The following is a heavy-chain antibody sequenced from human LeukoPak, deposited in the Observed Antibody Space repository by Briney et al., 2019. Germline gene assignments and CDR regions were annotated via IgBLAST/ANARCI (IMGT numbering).Heavy chain of an antibody. Sequence: SETLSLTCTVSGGSISSGGYYWSWIRQHPGKGLEWIGYIYYSGSTYYNPSLKSRATISVDTSKNQFSLKLSSVTAADTAVYYCARDTDGYFDYWGQGTLVTVSS. D-gene: IGHD5-24*01. CDR3: ARDTDGYFDY. CDR2: IYYSGST. CDR1: GGSISSGGYY. J-gene: IGHJ4*02. V-gene: IGHV4-31*03.